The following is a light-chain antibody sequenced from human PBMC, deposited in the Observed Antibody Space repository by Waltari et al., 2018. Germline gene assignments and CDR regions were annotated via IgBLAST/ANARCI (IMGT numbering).Light chain of an antibody. CDR1: NNDIGAYNL. V-gene: IGLV2-14*01. CDR3: SSYATRYMVL. Sequence: QSALTQPASVSGSVGQSISISCTGSNNDIGAYNLFSWYQQYPGKPPKRVIYEVSNRPSGVSNRFAASKSGTTASLTISGLQAEDEAEYFCSSYATRYMVLFGGGTRVTVL. J-gene: IGLJ2*01. CDR2: EVS.